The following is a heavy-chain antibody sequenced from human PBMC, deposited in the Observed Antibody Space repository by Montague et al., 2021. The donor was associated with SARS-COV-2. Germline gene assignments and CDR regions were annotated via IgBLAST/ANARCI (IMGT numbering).Heavy chain of an antibody. CDR1: GFTVSSNY. Sequence: SLRLSCAASGFTVSSNYMSWVRQAPGKGLEWVSVIYSGGSTYYADSVKGRFTISSDNSKNTLYLQMNSLRAEDTAVDYCAGDAGGNFPTIFDYWGQGTLVTVSS. D-gene: IGHD4-23*01. V-gene: IGHV3-53*01. J-gene: IGHJ4*02. CDR3: AGDAGGNFPTIFDY. CDR2: IYSGGST.